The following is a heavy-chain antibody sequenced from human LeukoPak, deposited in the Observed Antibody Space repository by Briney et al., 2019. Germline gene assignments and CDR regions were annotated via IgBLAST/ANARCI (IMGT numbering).Heavy chain of an antibody. CDR2: ISGSDGII. Sequence: GGSLRLSCAASGFTFSDYYMSWIRQAPGKGLEWISYISGSDGIIYYTDSVRGRFTISRDNAKESLYLQMNRLTAEDTAVYYCPKDLSSSGRSYYFDYWGQGTLVTVSS. CDR3: PKDLSSSGRSYYFDY. V-gene: IGHV3-11*04. CDR1: GFTFSDYY. D-gene: IGHD6-13*01. J-gene: IGHJ4*02.